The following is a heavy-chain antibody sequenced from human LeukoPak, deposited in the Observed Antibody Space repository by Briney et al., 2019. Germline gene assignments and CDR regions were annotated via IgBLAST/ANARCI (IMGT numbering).Heavy chain of an antibody. CDR1: LGFIRSSRYH. CDR3: ARIGREPRPNWFDP. V-gene: IGHV4-39*07. CDR2: IYYNGFT. J-gene: IGHJ5*02. D-gene: IGHD1-14*01. Sequence: PSETLSLTCTVSLGFIRSSRYHGRWFRQSPGKGLEWIGYIYYNGFTCYNTSLKSRGTISGDTSKNQFSLKVSSVTTADTAVYYCARIGREPRPNWFDPWGQGTLVIVSS.